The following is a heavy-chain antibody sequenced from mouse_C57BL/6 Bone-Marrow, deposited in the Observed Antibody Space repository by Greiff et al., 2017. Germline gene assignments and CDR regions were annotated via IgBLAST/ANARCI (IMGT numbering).Heavy chain of an antibody. D-gene: IGHD3-3*01. CDR2: IYPGDGDT. CDR1: GYAFSSSW. CDR3: ARTGLVVAY. J-gene: IGHJ3*01. V-gene: IGHV1-82*01. Sequence: QVQLQQSGPELVKPGASVKISCKASGYAFSSSWMNWVKQRPGKGLEWIGRIYPGDGDTNYNGKFKGKATLTADKSSGTAYMQLSSRTSEDSAVYFCARTGLVVAYWGQGTLVTVSA.